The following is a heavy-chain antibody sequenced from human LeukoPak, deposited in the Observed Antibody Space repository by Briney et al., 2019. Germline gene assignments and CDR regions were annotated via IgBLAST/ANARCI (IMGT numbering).Heavy chain of an antibody. D-gene: IGHD1-7*01. CDR3: ARGELELRPDY. V-gene: IGHV4-34*01. Sequence: SETLSLTCAVSADSFSSHYWTWIRQPPGKGLEWIGEINHSGSTNYNPSLKSRVTISVDTSKNQFSLKLSSVTAADTAVYYCARGELELRPDYWGQGTLVTVSS. CDR1: ADSFSSHY. J-gene: IGHJ4*02. CDR2: INHSGST.